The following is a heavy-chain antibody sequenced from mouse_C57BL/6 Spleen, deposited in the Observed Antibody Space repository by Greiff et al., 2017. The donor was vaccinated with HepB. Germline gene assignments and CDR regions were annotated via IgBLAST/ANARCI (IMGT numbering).Heavy chain of an antibody. CDR3: ARGGARSYYYGSSYYWYFEV. D-gene: IGHD1-1*01. V-gene: IGHV1-69*01. CDR1: GYTFTSYW. J-gene: IGHJ1*03. Sequence: QVQLQQPGAELVMPGASVKLSCKASGYTFTSYWMHWVKQRPGQGLEWIGEIDPSDSYTNYNQKFKGKSTLTVDKSSSTAYMQRSSLTSEDSAVYYCARGGARSYYYGSSYYWYFEVWGTGTTVTVSS. CDR2: IDPSDSYT.